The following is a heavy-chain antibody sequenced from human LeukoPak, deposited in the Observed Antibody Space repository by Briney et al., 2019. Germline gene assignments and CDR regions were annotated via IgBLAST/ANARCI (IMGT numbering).Heavy chain of an antibody. CDR3: ARRPFWAVIAY. J-gene: IGHJ4*02. Sequence: ASVKVSCKASVYTFTSYAMHWVRQAPGQGLEWMGWVNAGNGNTKYSQEFQGRVAITRDTSPSTAYMELSSLRSEDMAVYYCARRPFWAVIAYWCRGTLVTVSS. CDR2: VNAGNGNT. V-gene: IGHV1-3*03. CDR1: VYTFTSYA. D-gene: IGHD3-16*02.